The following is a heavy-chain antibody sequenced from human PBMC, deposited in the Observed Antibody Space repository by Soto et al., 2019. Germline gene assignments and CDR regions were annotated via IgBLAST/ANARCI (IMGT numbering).Heavy chain of an antibody. CDR2: ISYDGSNT. J-gene: IGHJ6*02. V-gene: IGHV3-30-3*01. Sequence: GGSLRLSCAASGFTFSRFSMHWVRQAPGKGLAWMAVISYDGSNTHYAESVKGRFNISRDDSKNTVYLQMNNLRGEDSAVYYCARDHGMFLSYYYYGMDVWGQGTTVTVSS. CDR3: ARDHGMFLSYYYYGMDV. CDR1: GFTFSRFS. D-gene: IGHD3-10*02.